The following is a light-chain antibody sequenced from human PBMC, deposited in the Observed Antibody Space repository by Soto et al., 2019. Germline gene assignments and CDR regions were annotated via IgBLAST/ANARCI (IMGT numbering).Light chain of an antibody. Sequence: DIQMTQSPSTLSAYVGDRVTITCRASQSISTWVAWYQQKPGKAPKLLIYKASSLESGVPSRFSGSGSGTEFTLTISSLQPDDFATYYCQQYDSFLTFGGGTRVEIK. CDR2: KAS. V-gene: IGKV1-5*03. CDR3: QQYDSFLT. CDR1: QSISTW. J-gene: IGKJ4*01.